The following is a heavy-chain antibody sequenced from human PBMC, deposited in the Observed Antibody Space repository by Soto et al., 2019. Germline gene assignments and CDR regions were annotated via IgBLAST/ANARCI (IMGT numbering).Heavy chain of an antibody. V-gene: IGHV1-2*04. CDR1: GYTLTGYY. Sequence: QLQLVQSGAEVKKPGASVKVSSKASGYTLTGYYMHWERQAPGQGLEWMGWINPNSGGTNYAQKFQGWVTMTRDTSISTAYMELSRLRSDDTAVYYCGADFGDYYGMDVWGQGTTVTVSS. J-gene: IGHJ6*02. CDR3: GADFGDYYGMDV. D-gene: IGHD3-16*01. CDR2: INPNSGGT.